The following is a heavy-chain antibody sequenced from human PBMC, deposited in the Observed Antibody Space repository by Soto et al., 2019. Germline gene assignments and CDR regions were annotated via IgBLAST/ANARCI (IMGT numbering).Heavy chain of an antibody. CDR3: ARGGNYGPFEF. V-gene: IGHV4-34*01. Sequence: QVQLQQWGAGLLKPSETLSLTCAVDGGSFSGYYWSWIRQPPGKGLEWIGEINHTGSTKFNPSLKSRVTISVDTSKNQFSLKLTSVTAADTAVYSGARGGNYGPFEFWGQGTLVTVSS. J-gene: IGHJ4*02. D-gene: IGHD4-17*01. CDR1: GGSFSGYY. CDR2: INHTGST.